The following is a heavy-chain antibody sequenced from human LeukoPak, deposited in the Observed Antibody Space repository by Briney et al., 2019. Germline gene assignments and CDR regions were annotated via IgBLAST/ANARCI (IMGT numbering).Heavy chain of an antibody. CDR2: ISYDGSNK. CDR3: ARNRIVGASNWFDP. CDR1: GFTFSSYA. Sequence: GGSLRLSCAASGFTFSSYAMHWVRQAPGKGLEWVAVISYDGSNKYYADSVKGRFTISRDNSKNTLYLQMNSLRAEDTAVYHCARNRIVGASNWFDPWGQGTLVTVSS. D-gene: IGHD1-26*01. J-gene: IGHJ5*02. V-gene: IGHV3-30-3*01.